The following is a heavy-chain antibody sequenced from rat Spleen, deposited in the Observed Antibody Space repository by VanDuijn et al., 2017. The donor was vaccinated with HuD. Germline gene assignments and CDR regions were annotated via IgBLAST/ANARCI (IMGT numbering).Heavy chain of an antibody. J-gene: IGHJ3*01. D-gene: IGHD1-12*02. CDR3: TRYYDGSYSWFAY. CDR2: ISYDGSST. V-gene: IGHV5-20*01. CDR1: GFTFSNYD. Sequence: EVQLVESGGGLVQPGRSMKLSCAASGFTFSNYDMAWVRQAPTKGLEWVASISYDGSSTYYPDSVKGRFTISRDNAKSTLYLQMDSLRSEDTATYYCTRYYDGSYSWFAYWGQGTLVTVSS.